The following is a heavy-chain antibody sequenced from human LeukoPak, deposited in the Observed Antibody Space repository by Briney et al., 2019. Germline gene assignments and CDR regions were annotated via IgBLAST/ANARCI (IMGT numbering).Heavy chain of an antibody. D-gene: IGHD3-10*01. CDR1: GYTFTGYY. CDR3: ARERRPMVRGGGNWFDP. V-gene: IGHV1-2*02. CDR2: INPNSGGT. Sequence: ASVKVSCKASGYTFTGYYMHWVRQAPGQGLEWMGWINPNSGGTNYAQKFQGRATMTRDTSISTAYMELSRLRSDDTAVYYCARERRPMVRGGGNWFDPWGQGTLVTVSS. J-gene: IGHJ5*02.